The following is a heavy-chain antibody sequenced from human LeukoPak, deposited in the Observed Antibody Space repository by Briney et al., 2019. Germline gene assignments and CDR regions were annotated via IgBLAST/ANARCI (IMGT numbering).Heavy chain of an antibody. CDR1: GFIFSTYS. D-gene: IGHD6-19*01. Sequence: GGSLRLSCAASGFIFSTYSMNWVRQAPGKGLEWVSSISSSGSSIYYADSVKGRFTISRDNAKNSLYLQMNSLRAEDTAVYYCARAYSSGWYQVRGDAFDIWGQGTMVTVSS. J-gene: IGHJ3*02. V-gene: IGHV3-21*01. CDR3: ARAYSSGWYQVRGDAFDI. CDR2: ISSSGSSI.